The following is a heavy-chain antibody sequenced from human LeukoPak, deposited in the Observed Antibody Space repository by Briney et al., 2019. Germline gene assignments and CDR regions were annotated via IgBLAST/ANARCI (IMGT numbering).Heavy chain of an antibody. V-gene: IGHV4-59*08. CDR1: GGSISSYY. D-gene: IGHD3-9*01. CDR3: ARRHYDILTGYDYGMDV. Sequence: PSETLSLTCTVSGGSISSYYWSWIRQPPGKGLEWTGYIYYSGSTNYNPSLKSRVTISVDTSKNQFSLKLSSVTAADTAVYYCARRHYDILTGYDYGMDVWGQGTTVTVSS. CDR2: IYYSGST. J-gene: IGHJ6*02.